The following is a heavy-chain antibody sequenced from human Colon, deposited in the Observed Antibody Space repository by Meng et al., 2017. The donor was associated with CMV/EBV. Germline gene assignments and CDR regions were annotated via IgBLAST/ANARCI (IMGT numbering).Heavy chain of an antibody. J-gene: IGHJ6*02. CDR2: ISPMFGTS. Sequence: SVKVSCKASGGTFSSYAISWVRQAPGQGLDYMGEISPMFGTSYHSQKFQGRVTITMDESTSTAYMELSSLRSEDTAVYYCASTPGLGLGYYGMDVWGQGTTVTVSS. CDR3: ASTPGLGLGYYGMDV. D-gene: IGHD3-16*01. CDR1: GGTFSSYA. V-gene: IGHV1-69*05.